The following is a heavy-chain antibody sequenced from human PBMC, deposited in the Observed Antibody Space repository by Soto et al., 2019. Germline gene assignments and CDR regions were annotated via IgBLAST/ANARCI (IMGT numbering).Heavy chain of an antibody. Sequence: QVQLVQSGAEVKKPGSSVKVSCKASGGTFSSYAISWVRQAPGQGLEWMGGIIPIFGTADYAQKFQGRVTITSADFTSTAYMEVSSLRSQDTAVYYCARHLGGNHYYYGMDVWGQGTTVTVSS. V-gene: IGHV1-69*05. CDR1: GGTFSSYA. D-gene: IGHD3-16*01. CDR3: ARHLGGNHYYYGMDV. CDR2: IIPIFGTA. J-gene: IGHJ6*02.